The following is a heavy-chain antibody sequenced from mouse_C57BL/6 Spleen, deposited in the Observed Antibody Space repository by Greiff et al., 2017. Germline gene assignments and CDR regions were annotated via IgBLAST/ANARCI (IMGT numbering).Heavy chain of an antibody. CDR3: ESSGTKGGYFDY. CDR2: IDPSDSAT. J-gene: IGHJ2*01. Sequence: QVQLQQPGADLVRPGSSLKLSCKASGYTFTSYGLHWVNQRPIQGLEWIGNIDPSDSATHYNQTFKDKATLTVDKSSSTADMQLSSLTSEDSAVYYCESSGTKGGYFDYWGQGTTLTVSS. V-gene: IGHV1-52*01. CDR1: GYTFTSYG. D-gene: IGHD2-14*01.